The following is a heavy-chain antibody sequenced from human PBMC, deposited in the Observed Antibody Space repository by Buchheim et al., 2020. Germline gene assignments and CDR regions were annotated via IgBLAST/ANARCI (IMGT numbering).Heavy chain of an antibody. CDR3: ARSLHVFRAAAGPLDF. D-gene: IGHD6-13*01. CDR2: GYYSGSA. J-gene: IGHJ4*02. Sequence: HLQLQESGPGLVKPSETLSLTCTVSGGSIYSGNNYWAWIRQPPGKGLEWIGSGYYSGSASYNPSLKSRVAIPGEQSKNQFSLKLRSVTAADTAFYYCARSLHVFRAAAGPLDFWGQGTL. CDR1: GGSIYSGNNY. V-gene: IGHV4-39*07.